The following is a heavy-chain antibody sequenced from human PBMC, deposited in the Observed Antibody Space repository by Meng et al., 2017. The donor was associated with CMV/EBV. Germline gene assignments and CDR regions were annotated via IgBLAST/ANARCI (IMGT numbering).Heavy chain of an antibody. J-gene: IGHJ6*02. V-gene: IGHV3-48*04. CDR1: GSTFSSYS. D-gene: IGHD3-22*01. CDR2: ISSSSSTI. Sequence: GGSLRLSCAASGSTFSSYSMNWVRQAPGKGLEWVSYISSSSSTIYYADSVKGRFTISRDNAKNSLYLQMNSLRAEDTAVYYCARDGGAYYYDSSGYFYGMDVWGQGTTVTVS. CDR3: ARDGGAYYYDSSGYFYGMDV.